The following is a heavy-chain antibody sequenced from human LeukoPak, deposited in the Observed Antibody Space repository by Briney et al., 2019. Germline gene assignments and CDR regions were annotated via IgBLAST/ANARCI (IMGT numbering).Heavy chain of an antibody. J-gene: IGHJ1*01. CDR3: ARGGKIALAGTRSPQYFQH. Sequence: GGSLRLSCAASGFTFSRYWMSWVRQAPGKGLEWVANIKQDGSEKYYVDSVKGRFTISRDNSKNTLDLQMNSLRPEDTDVYYCARGGKIALAGTRSPQYFQHWGQGTLVTVSS. CDR2: IKQDGSEK. CDR1: GFTFSRYW. D-gene: IGHD6-19*01. V-gene: IGHV3-7*04.